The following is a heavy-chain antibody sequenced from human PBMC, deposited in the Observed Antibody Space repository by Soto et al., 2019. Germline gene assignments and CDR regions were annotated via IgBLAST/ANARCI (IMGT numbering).Heavy chain of an antibody. Sequence: QVQLVESGGGAVQPGRSLRLSCAASGFTFSSYGMHWVRQAPGKGLEWVAVIWYDGSNKYYADSVKGRFTISRDNSKNTLYLQMNSLRAEDTAVYYCARDEWQWLVLYAFDIWGQGTMVTVSS. CDR3: ARDEWQWLVLYAFDI. V-gene: IGHV3-33*01. CDR2: IWYDGSNK. D-gene: IGHD6-19*01. J-gene: IGHJ3*02. CDR1: GFTFSSYG.